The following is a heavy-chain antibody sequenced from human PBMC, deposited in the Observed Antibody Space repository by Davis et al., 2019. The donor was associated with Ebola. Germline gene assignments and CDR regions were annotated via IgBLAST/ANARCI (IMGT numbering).Heavy chain of an antibody. V-gene: IGHV1-69*13. D-gene: IGHD3-10*01. J-gene: IGHJ6*02. CDR3: ARTVYYYGSGSYYNPEYYYYGMDV. CDR2: IIPIFGTA. Sequence: SVKVSCKASGGTFSSYAINWVRQAPGQGLEWMGGIIPIFGTANYAQKFHGRVTITADESTSTAYMELSSPRSEDTAVYSCARTVYYYGSGSYYNPEYYYYGMDVWGQGTTVTVSS. CDR1: GGTFSSYA.